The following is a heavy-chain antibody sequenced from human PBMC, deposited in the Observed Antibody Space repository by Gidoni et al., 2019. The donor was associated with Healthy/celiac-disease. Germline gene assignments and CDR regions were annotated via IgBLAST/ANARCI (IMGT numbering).Heavy chain of an antibody. CDR1: GFTFSSYA. D-gene: IGHD6-13*01. CDR3: VKEWVKGAAAGIFDY. J-gene: IGHJ4*02. Sequence: EVQLVESGGGLVQPGGSLSLSCSASGFTFSSYAMHWVRQAPGKGLEYVSAISSNGGSTYYTDSVKGRFTISRDNSKNTLYLQMSSLRAEDTAVYYCVKEWVKGAAAGIFDYWGQGTLVTVSS. V-gene: IGHV3-64D*06. CDR2: ISSNGGST.